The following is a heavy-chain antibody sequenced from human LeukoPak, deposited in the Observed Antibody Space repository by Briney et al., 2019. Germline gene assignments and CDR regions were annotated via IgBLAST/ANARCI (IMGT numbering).Heavy chain of an antibody. J-gene: IGHJ4*02. CDR1: ELTVSNNY. V-gene: IGHV3-66*01. Sequence: GGSLRLSCAASELTVSNNYLSWVRQAPGKGLEWVSSVYSTGATYYADSVTGRFTISRDDSKNTLYLQMNSLRAEGTAVYYCARERGGFYHRNGYQSDWGQGTLVTVSS. CDR2: VYSTGAT. CDR3: ARERGGFYHRNGYQSD. D-gene: IGHD3-22*01.